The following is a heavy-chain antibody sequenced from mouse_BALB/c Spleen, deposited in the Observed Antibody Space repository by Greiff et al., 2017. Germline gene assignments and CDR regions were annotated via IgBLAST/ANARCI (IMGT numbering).Heavy chain of an antibody. CDR2: IDPFNGGT. J-gene: IGHJ1*01. D-gene: IGHD2-1*01. Sequence: EVQLQQSGPELMKPGASVKISCKASGYSFTSYYMHWVKQSHGKSLEWIGYIDPFNGGTSYNQKFKGKATLTVDKSSSTAYMHLSSLTSEDSAVYYCARDYYGNYWYFDVWGAGTTVTVSS. CDR1: GYSFTSYY. CDR3: ARDYYGNYWYFDV. V-gene: IGHV1S135*01.